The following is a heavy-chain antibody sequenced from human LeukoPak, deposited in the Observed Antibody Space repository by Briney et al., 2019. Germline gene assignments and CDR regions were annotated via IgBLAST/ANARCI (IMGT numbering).Heavy chain of an antibody. CDR2: ISRSSSTI. CDR3: AKDMGITYYGMDV. CDR1: GFTFSRYS. D-gene: IGHD3-22*01. V-gene: IGHV3-48*04. Sequence: GGSLRLSCAASGFTFSRYSMNWVRQAPGKGLEWVSYISRSSSTIHYADSVKGRFTISRDNAKSSLFLQMNSLRAEDTAVYYCAKDMGITYYGMDVWGQGTTVTVSS. J-gene: IGHJ6*02.